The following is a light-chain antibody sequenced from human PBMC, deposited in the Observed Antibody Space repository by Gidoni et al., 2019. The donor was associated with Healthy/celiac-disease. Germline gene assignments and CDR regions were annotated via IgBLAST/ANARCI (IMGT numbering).Light chain of an antibody. CDR2: DAS. V-gene: IGKV3-11*01. Sequence: EIVLTQSPATLSLSPGERATLSCRASQSVSSYLAWHQQKPGQAPRLLIYDASNRATGIPARFSGSGSGTDFTLTISSLEPEDFAVYYCQQRGHTFGQGTKLEIK. CDR1: QSVSSY. CDR3: QQRGHT. J-gene: IGKJ2*01.